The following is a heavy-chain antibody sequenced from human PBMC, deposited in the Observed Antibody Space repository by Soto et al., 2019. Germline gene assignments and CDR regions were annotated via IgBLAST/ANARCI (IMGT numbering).Heavy chain of an antibody. V-gene: IGHV3-30-3*01. Sequence: GGSLRLSCAASGFTFSYHALNWVRQAPGKGLEWVAVISYDGDNKYIAESVKGRFTISRDNSKNTVSLQMNSLRTEDTAMYFCARGTTTSAFSAMDVWGQGTTVTVSS. CDR1: GFTFSYHA. CDR3: ARGTTTSAFSAMDV. D-gene: IGHD1-1*01. J-gene: IGHJ6*02. CDR2: ISYDGDNK.